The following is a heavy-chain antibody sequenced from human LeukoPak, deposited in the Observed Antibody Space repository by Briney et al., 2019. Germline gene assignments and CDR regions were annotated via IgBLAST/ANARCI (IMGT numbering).Heavy chain of an antibody. CDR3: ARGPTVQEDLDY. J-gene: IGHJ4*02. Sequence: GGSLRLSCAASGITVSSNDMSWVRQAPGKGLEWVSVIYSGGSTYYADSVKGRFTISRDISENTLYLQMNSLRAEDTAVYYCARGPTVQEDLDYWGQGTLITVS. V-gene: IGHV3-66*01. CDR2: IYSGGST. CDR1: GITVSSND.